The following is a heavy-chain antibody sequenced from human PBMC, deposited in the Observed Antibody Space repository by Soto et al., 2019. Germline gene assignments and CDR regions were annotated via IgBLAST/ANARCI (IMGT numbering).Heavy chain of an antibody. CDR2: ISMSGSYK. CDR3: ASRGHCINGQCHPFDY. Sequence: XGALRVSFVESDFSLIGFYMSGVRQAPGKGLEWLSFISMSGSYKTYAASVEGRFTISRDNVKNILYLQMESLRVEDTAVYYCASRGHCINGQCHPFDYCGQGTQVTVSS. D-gene: IGHD2-8*01. V-gene: IGHV3-11*06. CDR1: DFSLIGFY. J-gene: IGHJ4*02.